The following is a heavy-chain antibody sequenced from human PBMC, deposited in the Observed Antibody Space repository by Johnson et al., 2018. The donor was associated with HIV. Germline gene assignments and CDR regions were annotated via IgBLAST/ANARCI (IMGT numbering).Heavy chain of an antibody. CDR2: IKSKTDVGTT. Sequence: EVQLVESGGGLVKPGGSLRLSCASSGFTFSNAWMSWVRQAPGKGLEWVGRIKSKTDVGTTDYAAPVKGRFTISRDDSKNTLYLQMNSLKTEDTAVYCCTTDANWNYGQGAFDVWGQGTTVTVSS. CDR1: GFTFSNAW. D-gene: IGHD1-7*01. V-gene: IGHV3-15*01. CDR3: TTDANWNYGQGAFDV. J-gene: IGHJ3*01.